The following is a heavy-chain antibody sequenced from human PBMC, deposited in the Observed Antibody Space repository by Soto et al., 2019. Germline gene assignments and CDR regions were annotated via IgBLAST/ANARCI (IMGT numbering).Heavy chain of an antibody. V-gene: IGHV1-69*13. Sequence: SVKVSCKASGDVFRSYGINWVRQAPGQGLEWMGGIIPISGTTNYAQKFQGRVAITADESTDTVYMELSRLRSEDTAVYFCARDSRFSLDAFDIWGQGTMVTVSS. CDR2: IIPISGTT. CDR1: GDVFRSYG. CDR3: ARDSRFSLDAFDI. J-gene: IGHJ3*02.